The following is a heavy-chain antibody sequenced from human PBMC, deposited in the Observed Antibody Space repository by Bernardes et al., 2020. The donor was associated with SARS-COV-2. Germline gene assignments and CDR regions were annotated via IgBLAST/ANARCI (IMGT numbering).Heavy chain of an antibody. D-gene: IGHD3-3*01. Sequence: GGSLRLSCAASGFTFSSYWMHWVRQAPGKGLVWVSRINSDGSSTSYADSVKGRFTISRDNAKNTLYLQMNSLRAEDTAVYYCASQEEDLRFPSVYGMDVWGQGTTVTVSS. CDR1: GFTFSSYW. V-gene: IGHV3-74*01. CDR2: INSDGSST. CDR3: ASQEEDLRFPSVYGMDV. J-gene: IGHJ6*02.